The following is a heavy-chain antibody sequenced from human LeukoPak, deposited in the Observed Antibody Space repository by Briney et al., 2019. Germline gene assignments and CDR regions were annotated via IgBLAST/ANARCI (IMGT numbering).Heavy chain of an antibody. V-gene: IGHV3-23*01. CDR2: IFPSGGEI. CDR3: ATYRQVLLPFES. J-gene: IGHJ4*02. CDR1: GFTFRSYN. D-gene: IGHD2-8*02. Sequence: QAGGSLRLSCAASGFTFRSYNMNWVRQPSGKGLEWVSSIFPSGGEIHYADSVRGRFTISRDNSKSTLSLQMNSLRAEDTAIYYCATYRQVLLPFESWGQGTLVTVSS.